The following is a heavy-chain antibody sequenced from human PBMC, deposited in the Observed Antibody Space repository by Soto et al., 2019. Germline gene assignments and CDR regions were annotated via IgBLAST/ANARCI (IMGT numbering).Heavy chain of an antibody. V-gene: IGHV4-61*01. CDR1: GDSVNSGSYY. Sequence: SETLSLTCTVSGDSVNSGSYYWTWVRQPPGKGLEWIGYISYSGSTNYNPSLHSRVTISIDTSKNQFSLKLTSVTAADTAFYFCARDIRGYSRAFDFWGQGTLVTVSS. CDR3: ARDIRGYSRAFDF. CDR2: ISYSGST. J-gene: IGHJ4*02. D-gene: IGHD5-18*01.